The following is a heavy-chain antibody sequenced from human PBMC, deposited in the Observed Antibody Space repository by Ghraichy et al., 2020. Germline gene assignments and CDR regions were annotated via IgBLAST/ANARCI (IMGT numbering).Heavy chain of an antibody. D-gene: IGHD6-13*01. CDR2: IYYSGST. CDR1: GGSISSYY. Sequence: SETLSLTCTVSGGSISSYYWSWIRQPPGKGLEWIGYIYYSGSTNYNPSLKSRVTISVDTSKNQFSLKLSSVTAADTAVYYCARAGRSSSSLDYWGQGTLVTVSS. V-gene: IGHV4-59*01. J-gene: IGHJ4*02. CDR3: ARAGRSSSSLDY.